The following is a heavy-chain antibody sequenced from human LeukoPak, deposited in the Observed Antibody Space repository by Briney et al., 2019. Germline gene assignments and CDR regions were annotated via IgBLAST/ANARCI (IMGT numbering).Heavy chain of an antibody. CDR1: GFTFSSYS. V-gene: IGHV3-21*01. J-gene: IGHJ3*02. CDR2: ISSSSSCI. Sequence: GGSLRLSCAASGFTFSSYSMNWVRQAPGKGLEWVSSISSSSSCIYYADSVKGRFTISRDNAKNSLYLQMNSLRAEDTAVYYCAREPQGDSSGYDAFDIWGQGTMVTVSS. D-gene: IGHD3-22*01. CDR3: AREPQGDSSGYDAFDI.